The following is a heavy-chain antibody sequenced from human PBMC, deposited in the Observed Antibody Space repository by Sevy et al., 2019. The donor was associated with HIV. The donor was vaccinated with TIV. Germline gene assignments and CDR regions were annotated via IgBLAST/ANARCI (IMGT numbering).Heavy chain of an antibody. Sequence: ASVKVSCKASGYTFTSYGISWVRQAPGQGLEWMGWISAYNGNTNYAQKLQGRVTMTTDTSTSTAYMELRSLRSDDTAVYYCARYANLYSGYDQALYYYYYMDVWGKGTTVTVSS. CDR1: GYTFTSYG. CDR3: ARYANLYSGYDQALYYYYYMDV. CDR2: ISAYNGNT. D-gene: IGHD5-12*01. J-gene: IGHJ6*03. V-gene: IGHV1-18*01.